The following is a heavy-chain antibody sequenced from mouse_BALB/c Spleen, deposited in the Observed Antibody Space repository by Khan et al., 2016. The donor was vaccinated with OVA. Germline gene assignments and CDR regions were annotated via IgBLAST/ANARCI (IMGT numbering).Heavy chain of an antibody. D-gene: IGHD2-14*01. CDR3: ARVGYNGTMDC. V-gene: IGHV9-3-1*01. CDR1: GFTFTNYG. Sequence: QIQLVQSGPELKKPGETVQISCKASGFTFTNYGMNWVKQAPGKGLKWMGWINTYTGESTFVDDFKGRFAFSLETSDSTAYLQINSLKNEDTATYFCARVGYNGTMDCWGQGTSVTVSS. CDR2: INTYTGES. J-gene: IGHJ4*01.